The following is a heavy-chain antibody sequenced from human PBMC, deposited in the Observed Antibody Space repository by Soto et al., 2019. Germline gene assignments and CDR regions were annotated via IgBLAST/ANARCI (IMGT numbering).Heavy chain of an antibody. J-gene: IGHJ4*02. CDR2: ISYDGSKK. CDR3: AKDRVESGLGEVDY. V-gene: IGHV3-30*18. CDR1: GFTFSSHG. D-gene: IGHD3-16*01. Sequence: GGSLRLSCAASGFTFSSHGIHWVRQAPGKGLEWMAVISYDGSKKYYVDSVKGRFTISRDNSKNTLYLQMNSLRAEDTAVYHCAKDRVESGLGEVDYWGQGTLVTVSS.